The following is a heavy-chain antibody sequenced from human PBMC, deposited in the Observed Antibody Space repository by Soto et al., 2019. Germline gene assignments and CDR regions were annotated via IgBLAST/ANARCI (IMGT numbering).Heavy chain of an antibody. V-gene: IGHV1-3*04. Sequence: ASVTVSCKASGYTFTTYGMHWVRQAPGQRLEWMGWVNTGNGNTAYSQKFQGRVTITRDTSASTGYMEVSSLSSEDMAVYYCAVGPASREFDYWGQGTLVTVA. CDR2: VNTGNGNT. J-gene: IGHJ4*02. CDR1: GYTFTTYG. CDR3: AVGPASREFDY.